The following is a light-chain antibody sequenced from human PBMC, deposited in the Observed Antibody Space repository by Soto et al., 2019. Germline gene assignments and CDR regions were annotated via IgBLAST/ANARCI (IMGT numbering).Light chain of an antibody. J-gene: IGKJ4*01. CDR2: AAS. Sequence: RMSQSPSLRSAPTGDSVTITCGASQSISSYLNWYQQTPGKLPKLLIYAASTLQAGLPSRSSGSGSGTDFTLTISSLQPEDVTPYYCQKYNSAPLTFGGGTKVDIK. V-gene: IGKV1-27*01. CDR3: QKYNSAPLT. CDR1: QSISSY.